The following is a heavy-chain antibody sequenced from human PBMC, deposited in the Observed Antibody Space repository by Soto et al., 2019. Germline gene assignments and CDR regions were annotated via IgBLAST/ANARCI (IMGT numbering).Heavy chain of an antibody. V-gene: IGHV4-31*03. J-gene: IGHJ5*01. CDR1: GGSISSGGYY. CDR3: ARELAVAGNFDF. D-gene: IGHD6-19*01. CDR2: IYYSGST. Sequence: KPSETLSLTCTVSGGSISSGGYYWSWIRQHPGKGLEWIGYIYYSGSTYYNPSLKSRVTISVDTSKNQFSLKLSSVTAADTAVYYCARELAVAGNFDFWGQGTLVTVSS.